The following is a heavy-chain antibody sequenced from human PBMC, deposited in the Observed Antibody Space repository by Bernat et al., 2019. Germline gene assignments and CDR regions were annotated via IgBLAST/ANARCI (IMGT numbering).Heavy chain of an antibody. CDR3: ARRDSSEYYFDY. Sequence: QLQLQESGPGLVKPSETLSLTCTVSGGSISSSSYYWGWIRQPPGKGLEWIGSIYYSGSTYYNPSLKSRVTISVDTSKNQFSLKLSSVTAADTAVYYCARRDSSEYYFDYWGQGTLVTVPS. V-gene: IGHV4-39*01. CDR2: IYYSGST. CDR1: GGSISSSSYY. J-gene: IGHJ4*02. D-gene: IGHD6-19*01.